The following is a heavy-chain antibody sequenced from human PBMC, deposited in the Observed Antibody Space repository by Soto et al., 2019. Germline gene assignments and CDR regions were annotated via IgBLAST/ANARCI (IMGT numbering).Heavy chain of an antibody. CDR2: IRSKANRYAT. CDR1: GFTFSGSA. Sequence: EVQLVESGGGLVQPGGSLKLSCAASGFTFSGSAMHWVRQASGKGLEWVGRIRSKANRYATAYAASVKGRFTISGDDSKNTADLQMNSQKTEDTAVYCCTRQGTGATIGGVYGYFALRGRGKLVTVSA. V-gene: IGHV3-73*01. D-gene: IGHD5-12*01. J-gene: IGHJ2*01. CDR3: TRQGTGATIGGVYGYFAL.